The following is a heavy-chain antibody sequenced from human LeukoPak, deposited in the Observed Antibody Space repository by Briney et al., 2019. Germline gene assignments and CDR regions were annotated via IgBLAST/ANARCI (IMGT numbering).Heavy chain of an antibody. CDR3: AKDEGVVIMSYYYYYMDV. CDR1: GFTFSSYA. V-gene: IGHV3-23*01. D-gene: IGHD3-3*01. J-gene: IGHJ6*03. Sequence: GGSLRLSCAASGFTFSSYAMSWVRQAPGKGLEWVSAISGSGGSTYYADSVKGRFTISRDNSKNTLYLQMNSLRAEDTAVYYCAKDEGVVIMSYYYYYMDVWGKGTTVTVSS. CDR2: ISGSGGST.